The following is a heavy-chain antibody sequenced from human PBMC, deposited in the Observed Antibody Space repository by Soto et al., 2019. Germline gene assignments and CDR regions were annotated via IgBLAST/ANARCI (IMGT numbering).Heavy chain of an antibody. CDR2: ISYDGSNK. CDR3: ASALRAYCGGDCADAFDI. J-gene: IGHJ3*02. Sequence: QVQLVESGGGVVQPGRSLRLSCAASGFTFSNYPMHRVRQAPGKGLEGVVVISYDGSNKYYADSVKGRFTISRDNSKNTLYLQMNSLRTEDTAVYSWASALRAYCGGDCADAFDIWGQGTIVTVSS. V-gene: IGHV3-30-3*01. CDR1: GFTFSNYP. D-gene: IGHD2-21*02.